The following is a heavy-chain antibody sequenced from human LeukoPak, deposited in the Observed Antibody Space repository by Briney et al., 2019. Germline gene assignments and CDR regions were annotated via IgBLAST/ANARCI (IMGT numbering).Heavy chain of an antibody. CDR3: ARARYCSGGSCYDEFAY. J-gene: IGHJ4*02. CDR2: TYYRSKWYN. Sequence: SQTLSLTCAISGDSVSSNSAAWNWIRQSPSRGLEWLGRTYYRSKWYNDYAVSVKSRITINPDTSKNQFSLRLNSVTPEDTAVYYCARARYCSGGSCYDEFAYCGQGTLVTVSS. CDR1: GDSVSSNSAA. D-gene: IGHD2-15*01. V-gene: IGHV6-1*01.